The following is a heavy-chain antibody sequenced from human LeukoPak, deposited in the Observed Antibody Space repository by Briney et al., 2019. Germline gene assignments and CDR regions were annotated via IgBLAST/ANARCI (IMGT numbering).Heavy chain of an antibody. CDR2: VYYSGST. V-gene: IGHV4-39*07. Sequence: PSETLSLTCTVSGGSISSSIYYWGWTRQPPGKGLEWIGNVYYSGSTYYNPSLKSRVTISVDTSKNQFSLKLSSVTTADTAVYYCARVTKYCTSMTCFYYYFDYWGQGTLVTVSS. CDR3: ARVTKYCTSMTCFYYYFDY. J-gene: IGHJ4*02. CDR1: GGSISSSIYY. D-gene: IGHD2/OR15-2a*01.